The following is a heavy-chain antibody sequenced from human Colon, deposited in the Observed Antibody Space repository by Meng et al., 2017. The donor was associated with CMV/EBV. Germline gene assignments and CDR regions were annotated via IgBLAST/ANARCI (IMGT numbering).Heavy chain of an antibody. D-gene: IGHD6-6*01. CDR3: ARDYSYSSSWN. J-gene: IGHJ4*02. Sequence: GESLKISCAASGFTFSSYAMHWVRQAPGKGLEWVAVISNDGSNKYYADSVKGRFTISRDNSKNTLYLQMNSLRAEDTAVYYCARDYSYSSSWNWGQGTLVTVSS. CDR2: ISNDGSNK. V-gene: IGHV3-30-3*01. CDR1: GFTFSSYA.